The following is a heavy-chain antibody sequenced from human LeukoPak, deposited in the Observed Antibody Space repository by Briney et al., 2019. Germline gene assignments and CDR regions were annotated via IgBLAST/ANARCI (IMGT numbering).Heavy chain of an antibody. D-gene: IGHD3-9*01. V-gene: IGHV5-51*01. Sequence: GESLKISCKGSGYSFTSYWIGWVRQMPGKGLEWMGIIYPGDSDTRYSPSFQGQVAISADKSISTAYLQWSSLKASDTAMYYCARPASRRYDAFDIWGQGTMVTVSS. CDR2: IYPGDSDT. CDR1: GYSFTSYW. CDR3: ARPASRRYDAFDI. J-gene: IGHJ3*02.